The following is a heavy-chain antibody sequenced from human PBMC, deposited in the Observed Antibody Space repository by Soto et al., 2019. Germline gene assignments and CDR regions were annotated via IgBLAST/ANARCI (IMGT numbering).Heavy chain of an antibody. Sequence: QVQLVESGGGVVQPGRSLRLSCAASGFTFSSYGMHWVRQAPGKGLEWVAVIWYDGSNKYYADSVKGRFTISRDNSKNTLYLQMNSLRAEDTAVYYCAGTLRYFDWLPLDYWGQGPLVTVSS. J-gene: IGHJ4*02. CDR3: AGTLRYFDWLPLDY. D-gene: IGHD3-9*01. CDR1: GFTFSSYG. V-gene: IGHV3-33*01. CDR2: IWYDGSNK.